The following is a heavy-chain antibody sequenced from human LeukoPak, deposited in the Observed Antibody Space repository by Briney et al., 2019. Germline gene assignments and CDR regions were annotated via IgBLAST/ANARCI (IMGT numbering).Heavy chain of an antibody. J-gene: IGHJ4*02. D-gene: IGHD1-26*01. CDR3: AKSSYSGSYIMAY. CDR2: VSGSGANT. Sequence: GGSLRLSCASSGFTFNNYAMGWVRQAPGKGLEWVSAVSGSGANTYYADSVKGRFTISRDNSKNTLYLQMNSLRAEDTAAYYCAKSSYSGSYIMAYWGQGTLVTVSS. CDR1: GFTFNNYA. V-gene: IGHV3-23*01.